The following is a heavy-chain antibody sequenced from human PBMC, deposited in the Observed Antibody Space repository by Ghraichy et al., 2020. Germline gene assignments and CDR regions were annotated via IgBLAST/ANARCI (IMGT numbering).Heavy chain of an antibody. D-gene: IGHD2-21*01. Sequence: GGSLRLSCAASGFTFSSFGMSWVRQAPGKGLEWVSSFSSGGHDTFYSESVKGRFTISSDNYKSTLFLPMIGLSADDAAVYYCVKGAKLQPTDYWGQGTLVTVSS. J-gene: IGHJ4*02. CDR2: FSSGGHDT. CDR3: VKGAKLQPTDY. CDR1: GFTFSSFG. V-gene: IGHV3-23*01.